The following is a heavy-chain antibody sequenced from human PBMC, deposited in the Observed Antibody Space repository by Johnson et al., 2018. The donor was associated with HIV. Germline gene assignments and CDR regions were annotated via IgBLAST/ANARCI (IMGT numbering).Heavy chain of an antibody. D-gene: IGHD6-13*01. CDR3: ARERIGYSSSGDAFDI. CDR2: IYVVGIH. J-gene: IGHJ3*02. Sequence: VRLVESGGGLVQPGGSLRLSCAASGFTISNNYMSWVRQAPGKGLEWVSVIYVVGIHDYAASVRGRSTISRDIPKNTLYLQMNSLRAEDTAVYYCARERIGYSSSGDAFDIWGQGTMVTVSS. V-gene: IGHV3-66*01. CDR1: GFTISNNY.